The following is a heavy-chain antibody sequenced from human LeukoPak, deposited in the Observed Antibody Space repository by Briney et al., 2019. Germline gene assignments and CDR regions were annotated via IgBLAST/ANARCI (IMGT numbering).Heavy chain of an antibody. CDR1: GLTFSSAW. CDR2: IRSKADGATT. V-gene: IGHV3-15*01. J-gene: IGHJ4*02. Sequence: GGSLRLSCAASGLTFSSAWMAWVRQALGKGLEWLGRIRSKADGATTEFAAAVKDRFTISRDDSKNTVFLQMNSLKADDTAVYYCATALTHNFDYWGQGTLVTVSS. CDR3: ATALTHNFDY.